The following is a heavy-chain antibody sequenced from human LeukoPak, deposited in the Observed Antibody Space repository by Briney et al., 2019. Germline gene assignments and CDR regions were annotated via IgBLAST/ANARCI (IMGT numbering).Heavy chain of an antibody. V-gene: IGHV3-20*04. D-gene: IGHD3-22*01. CDR1: GFTFDDYG. Sequence: GGSLRLSCAASGFTFDDYGMTWVRQAPGKGLEWVSGINWNGGSTGYGDSVKGRFSISRDNAKNSLYLQMNSLRAEDTAVYYCARAEIGSVVVSLYYYYMDVWGKGTTVTVSS. CDR2: INWNGGST. CDR3: ARAEIGSVVVSLYYYYMDV. J-gene: IGHJ6*03.